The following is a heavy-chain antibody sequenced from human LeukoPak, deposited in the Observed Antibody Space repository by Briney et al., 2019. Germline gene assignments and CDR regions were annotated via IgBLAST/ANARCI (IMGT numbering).Heavy chain of an antibody. V-gene: IGHV3-30*04. CDR3: ARGEIYYDFWSGYYLDTFDY. J-gene: IGHJ4*02. D-gene: IGHD3-3*01. CDR2: ISYDGSNK. CDR1: GFTFSSYA. Sequence: GGSLRLSCAASGFTFSSYAMHWVRQVPGKGLEWVAVISYDGSNKYYADSVKGQFTISRDNSKNTLYLQMNSLRAEDTAVYYCARGEIYYDFWSGYYLDTFDYWGQGALVTVSS.